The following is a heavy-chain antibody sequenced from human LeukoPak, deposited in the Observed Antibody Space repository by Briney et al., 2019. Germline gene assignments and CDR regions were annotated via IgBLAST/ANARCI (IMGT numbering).Heavy chain of an antibody. Sequence: GGSLRLSCAASGFTFSSYSMNWVRQAPGKGLEWVSYISSSSSTIYYADSVKGRFTISRDNSKNTLYLQMNSLRAEDTAVYYCAKSRLLAVADMYYFDYWGQGTLVTASS. D-gene: IGHD6-19*01. CDR3: AKSRLLAVADMYYFDY. CDR1: GFTFSSYS. V-gene: IGHV3-48*01. CDR2: ISSSSSTI. J-gene: IGHJ4*02.